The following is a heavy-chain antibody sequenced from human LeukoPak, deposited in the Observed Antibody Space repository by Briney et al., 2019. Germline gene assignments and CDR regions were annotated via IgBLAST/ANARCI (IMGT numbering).Heavy chain of an antibody. J-gene: IGHJ4*02. CDR3: ARLAHSSGYLAFDY. CDR1: GGSIGSRYHY. D-gene: IGHD6-19*01. CDR2: IEYSGST. Sequence: SETLSLTCSVSGGSIGSRYHYWGWIRQPPGQGLEWIGSIEYSGSTYYNPPLKSRVIMSVDTSKKQFSLKVTSVTAADTAVYYCARLAHSSGYLAFDYWGQGTLVTVSS. V-gene: IGHV4-39*01.